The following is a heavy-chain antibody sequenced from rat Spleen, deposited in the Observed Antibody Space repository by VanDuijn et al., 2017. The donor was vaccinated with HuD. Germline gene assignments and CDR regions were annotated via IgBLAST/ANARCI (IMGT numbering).Heavy chain of an antibody. D-gene: IGHD1-9*01. CDR3: ARRHYGYTDYFDY. V-gene: IGHV5S13*01. CDR1: EFTFSNYG. CDR2: ISPRGDNT. J-gene: IGHJ2*01. Sequence: EVQLVESDGGLVQPGRSLKLSCAASEFTFSNYGMAWVRQTPTKGLEWVASISPRGDNTYYRDSVKGRFTISRDNAKSTLSLQMDSLRSEDTATYYCARRHYGYTDYFDYWGQGVMVTVSS.